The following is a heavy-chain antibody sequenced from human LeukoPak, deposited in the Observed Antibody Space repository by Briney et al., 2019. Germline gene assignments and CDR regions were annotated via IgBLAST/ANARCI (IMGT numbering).Heavy chain of an antibody. CDR3: ARHNWTDGWYYYGMDV. CDR1: GYSFTSYW. Sequence: GESLKISCKGSGYSFTSYWIGWVRQMPGKGLEWMGIIYPGDSDTRYSPSFQGQVTISADKSISTAYLQWSSLKASDTATYYCARHNWTDGWYYYGMDVWGQGTTVTVSS. CDR2: IYPGDSDT. J-gene: IGHJ6*02. D-gene: IGHD1-20*01. V-gene: IGHV5-51*01.